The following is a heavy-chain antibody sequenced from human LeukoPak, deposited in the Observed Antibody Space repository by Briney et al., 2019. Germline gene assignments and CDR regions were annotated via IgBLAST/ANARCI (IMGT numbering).Heavy chain of an antibody. D-gene: IGHD3-22*01. CDR2: IKKDGSEK. Sequence: GGSLRLSCAASGFTFNRYNMSWVRQAPGKGLEWVANIKKDGSEKYYVDSVKGRFTISRDNAKNSLYLQMNSLRAEDTAVYYCARDYYDSSGYYGPPFDYWGQGTLVTVSS. CDR1: GFTFNRYN. V-gene: IGHV3-7*01. J-gene: IGHJ4*02. CDR3: ARDYYDSSGYYGPPFDY.